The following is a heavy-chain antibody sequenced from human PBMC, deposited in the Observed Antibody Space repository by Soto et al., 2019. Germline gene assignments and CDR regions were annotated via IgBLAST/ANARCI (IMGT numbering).Heavy chain of an antibody. J-gene: IGHJ6*03. CDR2: IYYSGST. V-gene: IGHV4-59*08. D-gene: IGHD2-15*01. CDR3: ARSDVVVVAADYYYYYMDV. CDR1: GSSISSYY. Sequence: SETLSLTCTVSGSSISSYYWSWIRQPPGKGLEWIGCIYYSGSTNYNPSLKSRVTISVDTSKNQFSLKLSSVTAADTAVYYCARSDVVVVAADYYYYYMDVWGKGTTVTVSS.